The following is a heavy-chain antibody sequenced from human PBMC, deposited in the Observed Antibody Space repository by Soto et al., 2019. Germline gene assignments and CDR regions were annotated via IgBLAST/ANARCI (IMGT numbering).Heavy chain of an antibody. V-gene: IGHV4-4*07. CDR3: ARGQRFSDWFDP. Sequence: PSETLSLTCTFSCGSMISYYWTWIRQPAGKGLEWIGRVHSSGGTHYNPSLKSRVTISLDTSKNQFSLRLLSVTDADTAVYYCARGQRFSDWFDPWGQGTLVTVSS. CDR1: CGSMISYY. CDR2: VHSSGGT. D-gene: IGHD3-3*01. J-gene: IGHJ5*02.